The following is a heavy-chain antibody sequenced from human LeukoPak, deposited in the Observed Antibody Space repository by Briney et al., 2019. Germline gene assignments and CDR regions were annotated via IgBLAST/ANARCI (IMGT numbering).Heavy chain of an antibody. J-gene: IGHJ4*02. CDR2: ISYSGGST. V-gene: IGHV3-23*01. CDR1: GFTFSNCA. D-gene: IGHD1-7*01. CDR3: AKDRGGTTN. Sequence: PGGSLRLSCAASGFTFSNCAMSWVRQAPGKGLEWVSTISYSGGSTYYADSVKGRFTISRDNSNNTLFLQMNSLRADDTAVYYCAKDRGGTTNWGQGTLVTVSS.